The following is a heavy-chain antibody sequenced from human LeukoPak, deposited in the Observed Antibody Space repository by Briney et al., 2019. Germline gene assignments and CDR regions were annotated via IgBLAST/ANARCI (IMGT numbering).Heavy chain of an antibody. CDR3: AREGGGYCTNGVCYTHFDY. CDR2: VSAFNGNT. D-gene: IGHD2-8*01. CDR1: GFTLSSYG. Sequence: APVKGSCQASGFTLSSYGISWGRQGPGQGVWGVGWVSAFNGNTNYAQKLQGRVTMTTDTSTSTAYMELRSLRSDDTAVYYCAREGGGYCTNGVCYTHFDYWGQGTLVTVSS. J-gene: IGHJ4*02. V-gene: IGHV1-18*01.